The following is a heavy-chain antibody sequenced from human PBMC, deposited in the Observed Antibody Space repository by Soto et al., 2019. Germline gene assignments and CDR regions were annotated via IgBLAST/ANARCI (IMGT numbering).Heavy chain of an antibody. V-gene: IGHV4-4*07. CDR1: GGSVTSSY. J-gene: IGHJ5*02. CDR3: ARGHSSRSGYYDVA. D-gene: IGHD3-22*01. Sequence: QVQLQESGPGLVKPSETLSLTCTVSGGSVTSSYWSWVRQPAGKGLEWIGRIHTRGIINYNPSLTGRVTMSVDTSRNQIFVRLTSVTAADTGVYYCARGHSSRSGYYDVAWGQGTLVTVSS. CDR2: IHTRGII.